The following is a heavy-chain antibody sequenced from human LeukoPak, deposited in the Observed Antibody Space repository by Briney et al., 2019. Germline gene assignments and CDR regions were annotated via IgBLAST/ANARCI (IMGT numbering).Heavy chain of an antibody. CDR3: ARGEWGIAAAGTDY. D-gene: IGHD6-13*01. CDR1: GFTFSSYW. Sequence: GGSLRLSCAASGFTFSSYWMSWVRQAPGKGLEWVAVISYDGSNKYYADSVKGRFTISRDNSKNTLYLQMNSLRAEDTAVYYCARGEWGIAAAGTDYWGQGTLVTVSS. J-gene: IGHJ4*02. CDR2: ISYDGSNK. V-gene: IGHV3-30*03.